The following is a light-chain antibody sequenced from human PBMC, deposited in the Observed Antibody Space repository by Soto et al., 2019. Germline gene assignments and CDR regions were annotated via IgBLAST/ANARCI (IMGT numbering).Light chain of an antibody. V-gene: IGKV1-39*01. Sequence: DIRITQSPSSRSASVGDRVTITCRASQGISTYLNWYEQKPGKAPKLLIYAASSLQSGVPSRFSGSGAETDCTRAISSLQPEDVATDSCQQSYSTTWTFGQGTKVDIK. CDR3: QQSYSTTWT. CDR1: QGISTY. CDR2: AAS. J-gene: IGKJ1*01.